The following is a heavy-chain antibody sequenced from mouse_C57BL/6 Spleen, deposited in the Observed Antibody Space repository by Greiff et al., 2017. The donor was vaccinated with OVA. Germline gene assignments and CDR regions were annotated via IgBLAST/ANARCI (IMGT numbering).Heavy chain of an antibody. CDR3: AMGYYGPVFDY. D-gene: IGHD1-1*01. CDR2: ISSGSSTI. V-gene: IGHV5-17*01. J-gene: IGHJ2*01. CDR1: GFTFSDYG. Sequence: EVQWVESGGGLVKPGGSLKLSCAASGFTFSDYGMHWVRQAPEKGLEWVVYISSGSSTIYYADTVKGRFTISRDNAKNTLFLQMTSLRSEDTAMYYCAMGYYGPVFDYWGQGTTLTVSS.